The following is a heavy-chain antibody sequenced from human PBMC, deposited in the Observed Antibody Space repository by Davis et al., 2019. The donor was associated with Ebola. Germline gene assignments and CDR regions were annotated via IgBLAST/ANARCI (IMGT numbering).Heavy chain of an antibody. CDR1: GFTFSGYT. D-gene: IGHD2-2*01. CDR3: ARSSYQPDY. V-gene: IGHV3-21*01. J-gene: IGHJ4*02. Sequence: PGGSLRLSCAASGFTFSGYTMHWVRQAPGKGLEWVSSMNSAGSFAYYADSVKGRFTISRDNAKDSLYLHMNSLRAEDTAVYYCARSSYQPDYWGQGTLVTVSS. CDR2: MNSAGSFA.